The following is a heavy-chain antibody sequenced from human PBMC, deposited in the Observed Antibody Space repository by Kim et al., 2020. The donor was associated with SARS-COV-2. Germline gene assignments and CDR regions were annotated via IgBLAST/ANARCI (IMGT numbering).Heavy chain of an antibody. J-gene: IGHJ4*02. Sequence: NLSGSTYYNPPLKSRVTISLDTSKNQFSLKLTSVTAADTAMYYCARDPDYWGQVTLVTVSS. V-gene: IGHV4-34*01. CDR2: NLSGST. CDR3: ARDPDY.